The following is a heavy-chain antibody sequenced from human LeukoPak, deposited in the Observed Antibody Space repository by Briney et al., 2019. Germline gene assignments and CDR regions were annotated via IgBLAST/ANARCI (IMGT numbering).Heavy chain of an antibody. D-gene: IGHD3-3*01. V-gene: IGHV5-51*01. J-gene: IGHJ3*02. CDR2: IHPGDSDT. Sequence: GESLKISCKDSQYTFTSTWIAWVRQMPGKGLEWMGIIHPGDSDTRYSPSFEGHVTISADKSISTAYLQWSSLKASDTAMYYCARLVDEYYDFWSGPLVAFDIWGQGTMVTVSS. CDR3: ARLVDEYYDFWSGPLVAFDI. CDR1: QYTFTSTW.